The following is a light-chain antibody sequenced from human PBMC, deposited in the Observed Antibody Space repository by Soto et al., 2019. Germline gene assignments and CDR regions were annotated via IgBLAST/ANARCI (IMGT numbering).Light chain of an antibody. CDR1: SSNIGPNT. V-gene: IGLV1-44*01. Sequence: QSVLTQPPSASGTPGQTVTISCFGSSSNIGPNTVNWFQQLPGTAPRLLIYSNDQRPSGVPDRFSGSKSGTSAYLAISRLQSEDEAHYYCAAWDHRLNGNGVFGGGTKLTVL. CDR3: AAWDHRLNGNGV. J-gene: IGLJ3*02. CDR2: SND.